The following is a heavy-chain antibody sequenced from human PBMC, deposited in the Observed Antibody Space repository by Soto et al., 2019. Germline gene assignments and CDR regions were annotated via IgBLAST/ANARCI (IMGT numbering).Heavy chain of an antibody. V-gene: IGHV1-18*01. CDR1: GYTFTSYG. CDR2: ISAYNGNT. D-gene: IGHD3-22*01. J-gene: IGHJ4*02. Sequence: ASVKVSCKASGYTFTSYGISWVRQAPGQGLEWMGWISAYNGNTNYAQKLQGRVTMTTDTSTSTAYMELRSLRSDDTAVYYCARVDRYYYDSSGPSDYWGQGTLVTVSS. CDR3: ARVDRYYYDSSGPSDY.